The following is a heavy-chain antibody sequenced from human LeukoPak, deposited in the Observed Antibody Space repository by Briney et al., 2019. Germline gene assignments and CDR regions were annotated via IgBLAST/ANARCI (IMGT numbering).Heavy chain of an antibody. D-gene: IGHD2-21*01. J-gene: IGHJ4*02. CDR3: ARRGLVLIAEDF. CDR2: ISSSGEYI. V-gene: IGHV3-21*01. CDR1: GFTFSSYA. Sequence: GGSLRLPCAASGFTFSSYAMSWVRQAPGRGLQWVSSISSSGEYIYYADSVKGRFTISRDNAKKSVYLQMNGLKVEDTAVYYCARRGLVLIAEDFWGQGTLVAVSA.